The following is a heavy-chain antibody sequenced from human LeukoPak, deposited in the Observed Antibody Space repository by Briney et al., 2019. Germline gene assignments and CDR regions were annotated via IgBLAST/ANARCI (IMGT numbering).Heavy chain of an antibody. V-gene: IGHV3-11*01. D-gene: IGHD4-11*01. Sequence: MPGGSLRLSCAASGLTFSEYYMSWIRQAPGKGLEWVSYISSSGSTTHYADSVKGRFTISRDNAKNSLYLQMNSLRAEDTAVYYCARDSPDYSIGYYHYGMDVWGQGTTVTVSS. CDR2: ISSSGSTT. J-gene: IGHJ6*02. CDR1: GLTFSEYY. CDR3: ARDSPDYSIGYYHYGMDV.